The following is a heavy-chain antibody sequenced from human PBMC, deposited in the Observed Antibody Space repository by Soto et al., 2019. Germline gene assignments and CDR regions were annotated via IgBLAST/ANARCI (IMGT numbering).Heavy chain of an antibody. CDR3: ARDGYTFFDY. J-gene: IGHJ4*02. CDR2: IYYSGST. V-gene: IGHV4-59*01. D-gene: IGHD5-12*01. CDR1: VGSISSYY. Sequence: PSETLSLTCTVSVGSISSYYWSWIWQPPGKGLEWIGYIYYSGSTNYNPSLKSRVTISVDTSKNQFSLKLSSVTAADTAVYYCARDGYTFFDYWGQGTLVTVSS.